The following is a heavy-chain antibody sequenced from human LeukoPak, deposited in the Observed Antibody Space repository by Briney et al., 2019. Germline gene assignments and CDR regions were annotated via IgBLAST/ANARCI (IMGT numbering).Heavy chain of an antibody. J-gene: IGHJ1*01. CDR2: INPNGETI. CDR1: GFTFSSYE. CDR3: ARDFVYGDSLEYFQD. Sequence: GGSLRLSCAASGFTFSSYEMNWVRQAPGKGLEWISYINPNGETIYYADSVKGRFTISRDNAKNSLYLQMNSLRAEDTAVYYCARDFVYGDSLEYFQDWGQGTLVTVSS. V-gene: IGHV3-48*03. D-gene: IGHD4-17*01.